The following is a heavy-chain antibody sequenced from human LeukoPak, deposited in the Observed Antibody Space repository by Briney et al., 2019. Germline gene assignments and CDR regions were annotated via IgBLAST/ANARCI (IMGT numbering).Heavy chain of an antibody. D-gene: IGHD3-10*01. V-gene: IGHV4-30-4*01. J-gene: IGHJ4*02. Sequence: SETLSLTCTVSGGSISSGDYYWSWIRQPPGKGLEWIGYIYYSGNTYYNPSLKRRVTISVDTSKNQFSLKLSSVTAADTAVYYCARETHDPTMVRGVVDYWGQGTLVTVSS. CDR3: ARETHDPTMVRGVVDY. CDR2: IYYSGNT. CDR1: GGSISSGDYY.